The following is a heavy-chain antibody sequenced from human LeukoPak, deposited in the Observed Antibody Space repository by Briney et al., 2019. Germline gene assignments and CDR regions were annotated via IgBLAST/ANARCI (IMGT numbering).Heavy chain of an antibody. CDR3: ARVESSSWGLNYYYYYMDV. CDR2: IYYSGST. CDR1: GGSISSYY. D-gene: IGHD6-13*01. V-gene: IGHV4-59*01. J-gene: IGHJ6*03. Sequence: PSETLSLTCTVSGGSISSYYWSWIRQPPGKGLEWIGYIYYSGSTNYNPPLKSRVTISVDTSENQFSLKLSSVTAADTAVYYCARVESSSWGLNYYYYYMDVWGKGATVTVSS.